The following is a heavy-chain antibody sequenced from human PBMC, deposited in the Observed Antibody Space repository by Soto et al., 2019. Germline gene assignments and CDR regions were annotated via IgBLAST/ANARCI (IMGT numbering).Heavy chain of an antibody. V-gene: IGHV6-1*01. Sequence: WVRQAPGQGLEWLGKTYYRSKWYNDYAVSVKSRITINPDTSKNQFSLQLNSVTPEDTAVYYCARGPVAGTLNYYYYYYMDVWGKGTTVTVSS. CDR3: ARGPVAGTLNYYYYYYMDV. CDR2: TYYRSKWYN. D-gene: IGHD6-19*01. J-gene: IGHJ6*03.